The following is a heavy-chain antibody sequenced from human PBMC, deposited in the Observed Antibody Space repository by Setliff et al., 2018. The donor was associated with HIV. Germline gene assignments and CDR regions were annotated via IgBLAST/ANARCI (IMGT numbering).Heavy chain of an antibody. V-gene: IGHV1-18*01. J-gene: IGHJ6*02. CDR1: GYTFVKFG. CDR3: SRSGVPPYYYYGMDV. D-gene: IGHD3-10*01. Sequence: ASVKVSCKTSGYTFVKFGISWVRQAPGQGLEWLGWSSPNGNTKNHHKFEGRITMTTDTSTTTAFMELRSLKADDTGIYYCSRSGVPPYYYYGMDVWGQGTTVTVSS. CDR2: SSPNGNT.